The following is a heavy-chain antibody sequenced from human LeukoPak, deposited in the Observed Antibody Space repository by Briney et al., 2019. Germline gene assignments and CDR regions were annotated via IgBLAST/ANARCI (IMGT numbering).Heavy chain of an antibody. D-gene: IGHD3-22*01. J-gene: IGHJ4*02. CDR1: GYTFTGYY. CDR2: INPNSSGT. V-gene: IGHV1-2*06. Sequence: ASVKVSCKASGYTFTGYYMHWVRQAPGQGLEWMGRINPNSSGTNYAQKFQGRVTMTRDTSISTAYMELSRLRSDDTAVYYCAREPGGLYYYDSSGFDRVFDYWGQGTLVTVSS. CDR3: AREPGGLYYYDSSGFDRVFDY.